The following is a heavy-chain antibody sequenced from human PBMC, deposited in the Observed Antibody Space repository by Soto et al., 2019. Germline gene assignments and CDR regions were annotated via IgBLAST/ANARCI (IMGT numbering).Heavy chain of an antibody. J-gene: IGHJ4*02. CDR3: AKVTGDFDN. CDR2: ISGSAATT. D-gene: IGHD3-10*01. Sequence: GSLRLSCVASGSTFSSYAMSWVRQAPGKGLEWVSCISGSAATTYYADSVKGRFTISRDNSKNTLYLQMNSLRAEDSAVYYCAKVTGDFDNWGQGTLVTVSS. CDR1: GSTFSSYA. V-gene: IGHV3-23*01.